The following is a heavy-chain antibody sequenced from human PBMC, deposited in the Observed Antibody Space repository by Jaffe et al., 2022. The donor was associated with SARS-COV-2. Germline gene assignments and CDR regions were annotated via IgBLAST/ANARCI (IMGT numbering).Heavy chain of an antibody. CDR1: GFTFSNYG. D-gene: IGHD3-22*01. J-gene: IGHJ6*02. CDR3: AKDIDTKTMNYHYYGLDV. Sequence: QVQLVESGGGVVQPGRSLRLSCAASGFTFSNYGMHWVRQAPGKGLEWVAILSYDGSNKYYADSVKGRFTISRDNPKNTLYLQMDSLRAEDTAVYYCAKDIDTKTMNYHYYGLDVWGQGTTVIVSS. V-gene: IGHV3-30*18. CDR2: LSYDGSNK.